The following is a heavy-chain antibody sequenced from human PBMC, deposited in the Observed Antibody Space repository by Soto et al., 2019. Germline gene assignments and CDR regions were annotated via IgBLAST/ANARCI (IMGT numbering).Heavy chain of an antibody. Sequence: QVQLVQSGAEEKKPGASVKVSCKASGYTFTSYAMHWVRQAPGQRLEWMGWINAGNGNTKYSQKFQGRVTITRDTSASTAYMELSSLRSEDTAVYYCARDMEQWLDGPGMDVWGQGTTVTVSS. CDR3: ARDMEQWLDGPGMDV. V-gene: IGHV1-3*05. D-gene: IGHD6-19*01. CDR1: GYTFTSYA. J-gene: IGHJ6*02. CDR2: INAGNGNT.